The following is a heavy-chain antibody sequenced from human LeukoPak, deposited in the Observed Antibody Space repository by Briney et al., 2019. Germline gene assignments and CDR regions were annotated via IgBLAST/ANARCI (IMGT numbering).Heavy chain of an antibody. D-gene: IGHD3-10*01. Sequence: PGGSLRLSCAASGFTFSSYWMHWVRQVPGKGLVWVSRINSDGSSTSYADSVKGRFTISRDNAKNTLCVQMNSLRAEDTAVYYCSTGSGHAFDIWGRGTMDTVSS. CDR2: INSDGSST. CDR1: GFTFSSYW. J-gene: IGHJ3*02. V-gene: IGHV3-74*01. CDR3: STGSGHAFDI.